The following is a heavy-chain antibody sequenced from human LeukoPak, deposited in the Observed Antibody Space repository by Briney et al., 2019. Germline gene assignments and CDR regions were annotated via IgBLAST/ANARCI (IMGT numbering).Heavy chain of an antibody. V-gene: IGHV4-31*03. J-gene: IGHJ4*02. CDR2: IYYSGST. CDR1: GGSISSGGYY. D-gene: IGHD3-3*01. CDR3: ARARTIYFDY. Sequence: SEILSLTCTVSGGSISSGGYYWSWIRQHPEKGLEWIGYIYYSGSTYYNPSLKSRVTISVDTSKNQFSLKLSSVTAADTAVYYCARARTIYFDYWGQGTLVTVSS.